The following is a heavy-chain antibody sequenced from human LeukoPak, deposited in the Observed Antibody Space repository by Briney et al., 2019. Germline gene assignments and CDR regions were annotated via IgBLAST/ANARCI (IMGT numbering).Heavy chain of an antibody. Sequence: SETLSLTCTVSGYSISSGYHWGWIRQPPGKGLEWIGSIYHSGSTYYNPSLKSRVTISVDTSKNQFSLKLSSVTAADTAVYYCARGLRGYSGYEIDYWGQGTLVTVSS. CDR1: GYSISSGYH. J-gene: IGHJ4*02. CDR2: IYHSGST. CDR3: ARGLRGYSGYEIDY. D-gene: IGHD5-12*01. V-gene: IGHV4-38-2*02.